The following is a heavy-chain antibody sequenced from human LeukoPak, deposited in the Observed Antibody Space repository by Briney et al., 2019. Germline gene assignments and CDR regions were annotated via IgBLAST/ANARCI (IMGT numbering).Heavy chain of an antibody. V-gene: IGHV3-30*03. CDR2: ISYDGSNK. J-gene: IGHJ4*02. D-gene: IGHD5-24*01. CDR1: GFTFSSYG. CDR3: ARVRDGYNFRWDFDY. Sequence: PGGSLRLSCAASGFTFSSYGMHWVRQAPGKGLEWVAVISYDGSNKYYADSVKGRFTISRDNSKNTLYLQMNSLRAEDTAVYYCARVRDGYNFRWDFDYWGQGTLVTVSS.